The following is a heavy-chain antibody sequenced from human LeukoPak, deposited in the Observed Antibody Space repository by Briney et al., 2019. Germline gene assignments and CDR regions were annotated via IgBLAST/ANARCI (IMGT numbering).Heavy chain of an antibody. V-gene: IGHV4-4*07. D-gene: IGHD2-2*01. CDR2: IYTSGST. CDR1: GGSISSYY. Sequence: SETLSLTCTVSGGSISSYYWSWIRQPAGKGLEWIGRIYTSGSTNYNPSLKSRVTMSVDTSKNQFSLKLSSVTAADTAVYYCAREWRYCSSTSCASHLDYWGQGTLVTVSS. CDR3: AREWRYCSSTSCASHLDY. J-gene: IGHJ4*02.